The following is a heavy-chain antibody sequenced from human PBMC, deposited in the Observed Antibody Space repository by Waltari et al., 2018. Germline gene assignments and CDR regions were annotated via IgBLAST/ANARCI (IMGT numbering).Heavy chain of an antibody. V-gene: IGHV4-34*01. J-gene: IGHJ4*02. CDR2: INHSGST. CDR3: ARRGYCGIDCYSNYFDF. D-gene: IGHD2-21*01. Sequence: QVLLQQWGAGLLKPSETLSLTCAVYGGSFNFYFFRWIRQPPGEGLAWLGEINHSGSTNYNPSLKSRVSISVDTPNNQFSLKLTSVTAADTAAYYCARRGYCGIDCYSNYFDFWGQGTLVTVSS. CDR1: GGSFNFYF.